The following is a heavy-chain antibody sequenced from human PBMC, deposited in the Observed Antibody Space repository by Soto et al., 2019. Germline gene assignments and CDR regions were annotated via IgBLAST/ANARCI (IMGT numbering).Heavy chain of an antibody. CDR2: IYYSGST. CDR3: ARHNYGSGSTYFDD. J-gene: IGHJ4*02. Sequence: SETLSLTCTVSGGSISSYYWSWIRQPPGKGLEWIGYIYYSGSTNYNPSLKSRVTISVDTSKNQFSLKLNSMTAADTAVYYCARHNYGSGSTYFDDWGKGTLVTVPS. V-gene: IGHV4-59*08. D-gene: IGHD3-10*01. CDR1: GGSISSYY.